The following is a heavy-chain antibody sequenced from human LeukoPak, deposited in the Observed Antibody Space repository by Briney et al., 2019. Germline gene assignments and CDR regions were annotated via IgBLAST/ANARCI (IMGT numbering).Heavy chain of an antibody. Sequence: GGSLRLSCAASGFTSSNSWMNWVRQAPGKGLEWVSNINQDGSLNYYLDSVRGRFTISRDNARNSVYLQMNSLRAEDTAVYYCARMDNLYSGTYHSDYWGQGTLVTVSS. D-gene: IGHD1-26*01. J-gene: IGHJ4*02. CDR2: INQDGSLN. V-gene: IGHV3-7*01. CDR3: ARMDNLYSGTYHSDY. CDR1: GFTSSNSW.